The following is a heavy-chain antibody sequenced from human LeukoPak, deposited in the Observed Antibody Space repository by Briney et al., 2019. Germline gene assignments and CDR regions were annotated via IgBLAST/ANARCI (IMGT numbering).Heavy chain of an antibody. CDR1: GYTFTSYY. CDR2: INPTGGST. D-gene: IGHD5-18*01. J-gene: IGHJ6*03. CDR3: AGDSVGPAMAHYYYHHVDV. Sequence: GASVKVSCKASGYTFTSYYMHWVRQAPGQGLEWMGIINPTGGSTSYAQKFQGRVTMTRDTSTNTVYMELISLRSKDTAVYYCAGDSVGPAMAHYYYHHVDVWGKGTTVTVSS. V-gene: IGHV1-46*03.